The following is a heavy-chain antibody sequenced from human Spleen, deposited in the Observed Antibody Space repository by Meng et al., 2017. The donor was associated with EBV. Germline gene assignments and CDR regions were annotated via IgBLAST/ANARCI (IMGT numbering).Heavy chain of an antibody. J-gene: IGHJ4*02. Sequence: QVHVGPPGAELKKHASWVKVFCKTSGGTFSTDAVSWVRQAPGQGLEWMGGLIPVVDAPHYARKFQDRVSIFADESTSAHYMELSSLRSDDTAVYYCASESGRGFTPDYWGQGTLVTVSS. CDR1: GGTFSTDA. D-gene: IGHD2-15*01. V-gene: IGHV1-69*01. CDR3: ASESGRGFTPDY. CDR2: LIPVVDAP.